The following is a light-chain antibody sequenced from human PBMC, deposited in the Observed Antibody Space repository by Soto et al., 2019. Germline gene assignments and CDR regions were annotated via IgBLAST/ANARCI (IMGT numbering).Light chain of an antibody. Sequence: EIVLAQSPATLSLSPGERATLSCRVSQSVSSYLAWYQQKPGQAPRLLIYDASNRATGIPARFSGSGSGTDFTLTISSLQSEDFAVYYCQQYNDWPPITFGQGTRLEI. CDR3: QQYNDWPPIT. CDR2: DAS. CDR1: QSVSSY. J-gene: IGKJ5*01. V-gene: IGKV3-11*01.